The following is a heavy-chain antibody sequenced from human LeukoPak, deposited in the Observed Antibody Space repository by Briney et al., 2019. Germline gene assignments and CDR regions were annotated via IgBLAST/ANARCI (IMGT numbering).Heavy chain of an antibody. Sequence: PGGSLRLSCAASGFTFSNAWMSWVRQAPGKGLEWVGRIKSKTDGGTTDYAAPVKGRFTISRDDSKNTLYLQMNSLKTEDTAVYYCTGTAEYCSSTSCLLVFDYWGQGTLVTVSS. V-gene: IGHV3-15*01. J-gene: IGHJ4*02. CDR2: IKSKTDGGTT. CDR3: TGTAEYCSSTSCLLVFDY. CDR1: GFTFSNAW. D-gene: IGHD2-2*01.